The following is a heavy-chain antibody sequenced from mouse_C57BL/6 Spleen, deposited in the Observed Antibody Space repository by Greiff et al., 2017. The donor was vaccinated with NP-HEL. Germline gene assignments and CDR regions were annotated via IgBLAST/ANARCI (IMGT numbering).Heavy chain of an antibody. Sequence: QLQQPGAELVKPGASVKMSCKASGYTFTSYWITWVKQRPGQGLEWIGDIYPGSGSTNYNEKFKSKATLTVDTSSSTAYMQLSSLTSEDSAVYYCASRQLRLSWFAYWGQGTLVTVSA. D-gene: IGHD3-2*02. CDR2: IYPGSGST. V-gene: IGHV1-55*01. J-gene: IGHJ3*01. CDR3: ASRQLRLSWFAY. CDR1: GYTFTSYW.